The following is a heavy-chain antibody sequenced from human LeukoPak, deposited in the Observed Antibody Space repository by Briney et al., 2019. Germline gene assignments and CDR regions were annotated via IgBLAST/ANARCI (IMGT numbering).Heavy chain of an antibody. CDR1: GFTFSNYA. CDR2: VSGRDTST. J-gene: IGHJ6*02. CDR3: AKNGLPAAIGGGERHKDA. V-gene: IGHV3-23*01. Sequence: GASLRLSCAASGFTFSNYAMSWVRQAPGKELEWVSAVSGRDTSTYYTDSVKGRFTISRDNSKNTVYLQMNSLRAEDTATYYCAKNGLPAAIGGGERHKDAWGQGTTVTVSS. D-gene: IGHD2-2*02.